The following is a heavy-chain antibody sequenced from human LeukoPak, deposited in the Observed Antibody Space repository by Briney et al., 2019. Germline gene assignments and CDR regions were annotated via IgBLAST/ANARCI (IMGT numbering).Heavy chain of an antibody. J-gene: IGHJ4*02. CDR2: IYYSGST. CDR3: ARVWTTWGFDY. Sequence: SETLSLTXTVSGGSISSGDYYWSWIRQPPGKSLEWIGYIYYSGSTYYNPSLKSRVTISIDTSKNQFSLKLSSVTAADTAVYYCARVWTTWGFDYWGQGTLVTVSS. CDR1: GGSISSGDYY. D-gene: IGHD3/OR15-3a*01. V-gene: IGHV4-30-4*08.